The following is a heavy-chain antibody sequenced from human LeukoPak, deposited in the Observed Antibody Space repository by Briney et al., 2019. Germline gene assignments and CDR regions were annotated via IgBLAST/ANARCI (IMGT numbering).Heavy chain of an antibody. CDR1: GFTFSTYW. V-gene: IGHV3-74*01. Sequence: QAGGSLRLSCAASGFTFSTYWMHWVRQAPGKGPVWVSRISSGGSNTIYADSVKGRFTISRDNAKNTLYLQMNSLRAEDAAVYYCVRDKISGWFVDQWGQGTLVTVSS. D-gene: IGHD6-19*01. J-gene: IGHJ4*02. CDR3: VRDKISGWFVDQ. CDR2: ISSGGSNT.